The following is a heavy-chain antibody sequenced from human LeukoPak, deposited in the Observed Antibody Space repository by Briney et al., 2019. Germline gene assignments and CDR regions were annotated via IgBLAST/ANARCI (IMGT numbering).Heavy chain of an antibody. Sequence: GGSLRLSCAASGFTFSSYSMLWVRQAPGKGLEWVSYISSSSSTIYYADSVKGRFTISRDNAKNSLYLQMNTLRSDDTAVYYCARRGYYYDSSGYYLGGFDYWGQGTLVTVSS. CDR1: GFTFSSYS. CDR2: ISSSSSTI. D-gene: IGHD3-22*01. J-gene: IGHJ4*02. CDR3: ARRGYYYDSSGYYLGGFDY. V-gene: IGHV3-48*01.